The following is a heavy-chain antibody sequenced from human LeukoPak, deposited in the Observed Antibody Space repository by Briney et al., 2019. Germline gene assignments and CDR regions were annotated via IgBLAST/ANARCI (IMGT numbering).Heavy chain of an antibody. V-gene: IGHV4-34*01. J-gene: IGHJ4*02. D-gene: IGHD3-22*01. Sequence: PSETLSLTCAVYGGSFSGYYWSWICQPPGKGLEWIGEINHSGSTNYNPSLKSRVTISVDTSTNQFSLELSSVTAADTAVYYCARTYYDISGYFPNYFDYWGPGTLVTVSS. CDR3: ARTYYDISGYFPNYFDY. CDR1: GGSFSGYY. CDR2: INHSGST.